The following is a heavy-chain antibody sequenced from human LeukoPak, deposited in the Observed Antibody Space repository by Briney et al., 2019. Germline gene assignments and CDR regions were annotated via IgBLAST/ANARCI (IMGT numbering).Heavy chain of an antibody. Sequence: PSETLSLTCTVSGGSISSSSYYWGWIRQPPGKGLEWIGSIYYSGSTYYNPSLKSRVTISGDTSKNQFSLRLSSVTAADTAVYYCARASYSYDINGWVPFDYWGQGTLVTVSS. CDR3: ARASYSYDINGWVPFDY. D-gene: IGHD3-22*01. J-gene: IGHJ4*02. CDR1: GGSISSSSYY. CDR2: IYYSGST. V-gene: IGHV4-39*07.